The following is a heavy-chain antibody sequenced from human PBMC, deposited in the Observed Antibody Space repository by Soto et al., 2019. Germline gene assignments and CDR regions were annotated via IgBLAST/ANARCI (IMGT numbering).Heavy chain of an antibody. V-gene: IGHV3-9*01. J-gene: IGHJ4*02. CDR1: GFTFDDYA. Sequence: GGSLRLSCAASGFTFDDYAMHWVRQAPGKGLEWVSGISWNSDTIGYADSVRGRFTISRDNAKNSLYLQMNSLRAEDTAFYYCATRYCGGGNCSFGFDYWGQGNLVTVSS. D-gene: IGHD2-15*01. CDR3: ATRYCGGGNCSFGFDY. CDR2: ISWNSDTI.